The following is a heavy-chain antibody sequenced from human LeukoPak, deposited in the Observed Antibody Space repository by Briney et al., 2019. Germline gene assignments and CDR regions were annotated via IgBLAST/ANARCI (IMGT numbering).Heavy chain of an antibody. CDR2: ISGYNGNT. CDR1: GYTFSNYG. D-gene: IGHD1-26*01. CDR3: ARVYSGSYFHTGYYYYYMDV. J-gene: IGHJ6*03. Sequence: ASVKVSCKTSGYTFSNYGISWVRQAPGQGLEWMGWISGYNGNTKYAQKLQGRVTMTTDTSTSTAYMELRSLRSDDTAVYYCARVYSGSYFHTGYYYYYMDVWGKGTTVTISS. V-gene: IGHV1-18*01.